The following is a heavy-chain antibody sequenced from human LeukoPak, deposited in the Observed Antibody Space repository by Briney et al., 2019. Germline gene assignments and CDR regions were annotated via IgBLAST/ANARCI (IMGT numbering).Heavy chain of an antibody. CDR1: GYTLTELS. V-gene: IGHV1-24*01. J-gene: IGHJ6*02. Sequence: ASVKVSCKVSGYTLTELSMHWVRQAPGKGLEGMGGFDPEDGETIYAQKFQGRVTMTEDTSTDTAYMELSSLRSEDTAVYYCATANAPYGIVVVTTPGMDVWGQGTTVTVSS. CDR2: FDPEDGET. CDR3: ATANAPYGIVVVTTPGMDV. D-gene: IGHD3-22*01.